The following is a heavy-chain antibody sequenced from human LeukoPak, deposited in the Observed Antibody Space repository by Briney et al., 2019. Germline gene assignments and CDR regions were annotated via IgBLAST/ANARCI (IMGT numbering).Heavy chain of an antibody. V-gene: IGHV3-30*04. CDR3: AKDRADYGDSCFDY. CDR1: GFTFSSYA. CDR2: ISYDGSNK. D-gene: IGHD4-17*01. Sequence: GRSLRLSCAASGFTFSSYAMHWVRQAPGKGLEGVAVISYDGSNKYYADSVKGRFTISRDNSKNTLYLQMNSLRAEDTAVYYCAKDRADYGDSCFDYWGQGTLVTVSS. J-gene: IGHJ4*02.